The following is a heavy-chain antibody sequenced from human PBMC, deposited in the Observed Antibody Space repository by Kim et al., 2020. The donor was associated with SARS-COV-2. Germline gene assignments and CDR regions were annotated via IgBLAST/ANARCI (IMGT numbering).Heavy chain of an antibody. Sequence: YADSVKGRFTISRDNAKNSLYLQMNSLRAEDTAVYYCAAVSAARPYYFDYWGQGTLVTVSS. D-gene: IGHD6-6*01. V-gene: IGHV3-21*01. J-gene: IGHJ4*02. CDR3: AAVSAARPYYFDY.